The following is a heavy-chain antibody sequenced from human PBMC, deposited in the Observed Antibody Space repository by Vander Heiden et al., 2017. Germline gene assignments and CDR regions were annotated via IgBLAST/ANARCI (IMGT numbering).Heavy chain of an antibody. D-gene: IGHD6-19*01. V-gene: IGHV3-33*01. CDR1: GFNFSSSG. CDR2: IWYDGSNK. Sequence: QVQLVESGEGVVQPGRSLRLSCGASGFNFSSSGMYWVRQAPGKGLEWVAAIWYDGSNKYYADSVKGRFTISRDNSKNTLYLQMNSLRAEDTAVYYCARDKEAVANYYFDYWGQGTLVTVSS. J-gene: IGHJ4*02. CDR3: ARDKEAVANYYFDY.